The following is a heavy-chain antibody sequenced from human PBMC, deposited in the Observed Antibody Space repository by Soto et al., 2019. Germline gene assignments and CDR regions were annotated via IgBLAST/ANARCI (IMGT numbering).Heavy chain of an antibody. CDR3: AASGYYYDSPPFDY. D-gene: IGHD3-22*01. CDR1: GYTFTNYG. Sequence: ASVKVSCKASGYTFTNYGISWVRQAPGQGLEWMGWINVYNGNTKYSQKFQGRVTITRDMSTSTAYMELSSLRSEDTAVYYCAASGYYYDSPPFDYWGQGTLVTVSS. J-gene: IGHJ4*02. V-gene: IGHV1-18*01. CDR2: INVYNGNT.